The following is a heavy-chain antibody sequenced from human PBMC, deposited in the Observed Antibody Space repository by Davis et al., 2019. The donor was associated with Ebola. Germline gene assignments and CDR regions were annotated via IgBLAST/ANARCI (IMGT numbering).Heavy chain of an antibody. CDR1: GDSVSSNSGA. CDR3: TRGWGRSGFDI. J-gene: IGHJ3*02. V-gene: IGHV6-1*01. D-gene: IGHD3-3*01. CDR2: TYYRSKWYN. Sequence: HSQTLSLTCAISGDSVSSNSGAWNWLRQSPSRGLACLLRTYYRSKWYNDYAVPVKSRLTINPDTSKNQFSLQLNPVTPEDTAAYYCTRGWGRSGFDIWGHGTMVTVSS.